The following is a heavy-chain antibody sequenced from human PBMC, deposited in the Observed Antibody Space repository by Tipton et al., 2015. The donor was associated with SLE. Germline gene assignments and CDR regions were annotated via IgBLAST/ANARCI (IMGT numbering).Heavy chain of an antibody. J-gene: IGHJ4*02. CDR2: IYYSGST. V-gene: IGHV4-61*05. Sequence: TLSLTCTVSGGSISSSSYYWGWIRQPPGKGLEWIGYIYYSGSTNYNPSLKSRVTISVDTSKNQFSLKLSSVTAADTAVYYCARIFWSGYYLDYWGQGTLVTVSS. CDR1: GGSISSSSYY. CDR3: ARIFWSGYYLDY. D-gene: IGHD3-3*01.